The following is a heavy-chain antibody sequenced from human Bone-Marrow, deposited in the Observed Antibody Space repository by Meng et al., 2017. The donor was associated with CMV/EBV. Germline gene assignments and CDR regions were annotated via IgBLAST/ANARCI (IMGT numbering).Heavy chain of an antibody. D-gene: IGHD6-19*01. V-gene: IGHV4-39*07. J-gene: IGHJ5*02. CDR3: AGVKAVSDWFDP. CDR1: GGSISSSSYY. CDR2: IYFSGRT. Sequence: SETLSLTCTVSGGSISSSSYYWGWIRQPPGKGLEWIGSIYFSGRTYYSPSLKSRVTISVATSQKQFSLKVNSVTAADTAVYYCAGVKAVSDWFDPWGQGTLVTVSS.